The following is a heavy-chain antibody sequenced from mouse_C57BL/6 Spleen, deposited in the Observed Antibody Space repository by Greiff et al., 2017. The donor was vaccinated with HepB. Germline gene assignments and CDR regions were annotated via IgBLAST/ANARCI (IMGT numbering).Heavy chain of an antibody. J-gene: IGHJ2*01. CDR3: SRLGTRYFDY. CDR1: GFTFSDYG. V-gene: IGHV5-17*01. CDR2: ISSGSSTI. D-gene: IGHD3-3*01. Sequence: EVQLVESGGGLVKPGGSLKLSCAASGFTFSDYGMHWVRQAPEKGLEWVAYISSGSSTIYYADTVKGRFTISRDNAKNTLCLQMTSLRSEDTAMFYCSRLGTRYFDYWGQGTTLTVSS.